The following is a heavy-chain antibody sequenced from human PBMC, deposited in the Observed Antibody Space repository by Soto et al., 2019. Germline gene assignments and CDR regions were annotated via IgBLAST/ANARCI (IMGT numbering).Heavy chain of an antibody. CDR1: GYTFTSYA. CDR3: ARDLHYCSSTSCYSWFDP. Sequence: ASVKVSCKASGYTFTSYAMHWVRQAPGQRLEWMGWINADNGNTKYSQKLQGRVTITTDTSTSTAYMELRSLRSDDTAVYYCARDLHYCSSTSCYSWFDPWGQGTLVTVSS. J-gene: IGHJ5*02. CDR2: INADNGNT. V-gene: IGHV1-3*01. D-gene: IGHD2-2*01.